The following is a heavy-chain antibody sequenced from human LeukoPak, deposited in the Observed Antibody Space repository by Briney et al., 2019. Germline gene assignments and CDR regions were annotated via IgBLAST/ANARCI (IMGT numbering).Heavy chain of an antibody. D-gene: IGHD7-27*01. CDR2: INPNSGGT. Sequence: GASVKVSCTASGYTFTGYYLHWMRQAPGQGLEWVGRINPNSGGTNYAQKFQDRVTMTRDTSISTAYMELSRLISDDTAVYYCAREVSGDPGGYWGQGTLVTVSS. J-gene: IGHJ4*02. CDR3: AREVSGDPGGY. V-gene: IGHV1-2*06. CDR1: GYTFTGYY.